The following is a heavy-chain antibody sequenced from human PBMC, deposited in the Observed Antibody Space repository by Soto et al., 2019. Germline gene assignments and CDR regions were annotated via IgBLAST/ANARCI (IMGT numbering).Heavy chain of an antibody. Sequence: QVQLVESGGGVVQPGRSLRLSCAASGFTFSSYGMHWVRQAPGKGLEWVAVIWYDGSNKYYADSVKGRFTISRDNSKNTLYPQMNSLRAEDTAVYYCARDGAADGSGSYTVDPWGQGTLVTVSS. CDR3: ARDGAADGSGSYTVDP. CDR1: GFTFSSYG. CDR2: IWYDGSNK. D-gene: IGHD3-10*01. J-gene: IGHJ5*02. V-gene: IGHV3-33*01.